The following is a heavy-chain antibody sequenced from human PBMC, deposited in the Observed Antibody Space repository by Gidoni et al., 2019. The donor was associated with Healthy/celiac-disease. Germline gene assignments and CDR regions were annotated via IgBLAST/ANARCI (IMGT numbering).Heavy chain of an antibody. CDR1: GFTFSSYA. CDR2: ISGSGGST. D-gene: IGHD3-10*01. CDR3: AKVQILLWFGELLNDY. V-gene: IGHV3-23*01. Sequence: EVQLLESGGGLVQPGGSLSLSCAASGFTFSSYAMSWVRQAPGKGLEWVSAISGSGGSTYYADSVKGRFTISRDNCKNTLYRQMNSRRAEDTAGYYCAKVQILLWFGELLNDYWGQGTLVTVSS. J-gene: IGHJ4*02.